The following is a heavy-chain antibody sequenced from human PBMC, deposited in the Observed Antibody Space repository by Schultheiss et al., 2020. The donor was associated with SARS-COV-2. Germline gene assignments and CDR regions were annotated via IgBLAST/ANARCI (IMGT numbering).Heavy chain of an antibody. CDR3: ARTPQTGTYYYYYYMDV. CDR1: GGSISSSSYY. CDR2: FYYSGST. Sequence: SETLSLTCTVSGGSISSSSYYWGWIRQPPGKGLEWIGYFYYSGSTNYNPSLKSRVTISVDTSKNQFSLKLSSVTAADTAVYYCARTPQTGTYYYYYYMDVWGKGTTVTVSS. J-gene: IGHJ6*03. V-gene: IGHV4-61*05. D-gene: IGHD7-27*01.